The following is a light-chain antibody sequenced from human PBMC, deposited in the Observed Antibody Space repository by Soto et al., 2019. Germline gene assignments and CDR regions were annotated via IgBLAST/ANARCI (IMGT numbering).Light chain of an antibody. CDR3: NQYNTWLWT. CDR2: GAS. J-gene: IGKJ1*01. V-gene: IGKV3-15*01. Sequence: EVVMTQSPATLSVSPGERVTLSCRASQSINAHLAWYQQKPGQAPRLLIHGASTRATGIPARFSGSGFGTEFILTISSMQSEDFAVDYCNQYNTWLWTFGQGTKVEIQ. CDR1: QSINAH.